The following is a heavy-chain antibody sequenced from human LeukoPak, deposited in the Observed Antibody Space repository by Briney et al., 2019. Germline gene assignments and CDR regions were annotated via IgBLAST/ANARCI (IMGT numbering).Heavy chain of an antibody. CDR3: AKDWRAWQNLGPGWEGFDY. CDR1: GFTFSSYG. D-gene: IGHD1-26*01. V-gene: IGHV3-30*18. J-gene: IGHJ4*02. Sequence: GRSLKLSCAASGFTFSSYGMHWVRQAPGKGLEWVALISYDGNKTDCADSVKGRFTISRDNSEYMLYLDMNSLRPEDTAVYYCAKDWRAWQNLGPGWEGFDYWGQGTLVTVSS. CDR2: ISYDGNKT.